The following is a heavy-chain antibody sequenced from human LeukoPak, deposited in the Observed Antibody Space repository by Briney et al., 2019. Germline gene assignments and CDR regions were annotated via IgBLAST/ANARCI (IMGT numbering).Heavy chain of an antibody. CDR2: IYSSGST. D-gene: IGHD3-22*01. J-gene: IGHJ4*02. CDR3: ARNYDNSGYTAFGY. V-gene: IGHV4-59*01. CDR1: GGSISSYY. Sequence: SQTLSLTCTDSGGSISSYYWSWIRQSPGKGLEWIGHIYSSGSTNYNPSLKSRVTISIDTSKNQFSLKLSSVTAADTALYYCARNYDNSGYTAFGYWGRGTLVTVSS.